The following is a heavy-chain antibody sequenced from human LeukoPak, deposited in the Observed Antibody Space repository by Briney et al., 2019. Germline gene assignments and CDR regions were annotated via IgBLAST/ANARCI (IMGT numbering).Heavy chain of an antibody. V-gene: IGHV4-59*01. CDR3: ARAAAGTKVGFDP. CDR2: FYYSGST. J-gene: IGHJ5*02. Sequence: SETLSLTCTVSGGSISSYYWSWIRQPPGKGLEWIGYFYYSGSTNYNPSLKSRVTISVDTSKNQFSLKLSSVTAADTAVYYCARAAAGTKVGFDPWGQGTLVTVSS. CDR1: GGSISSYY. D-gene: IGHD6-13*01.